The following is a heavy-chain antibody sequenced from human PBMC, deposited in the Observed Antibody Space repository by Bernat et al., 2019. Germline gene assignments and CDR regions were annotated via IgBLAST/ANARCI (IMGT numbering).Heavy chain of an antibody. D-gene: IGHD2-15*01. CDR2: ISGSGGST. J-gene: IGHJ3*02. V-gene: IGHV3-53*02. CDR1: GFTVSSNY. Sequence: EVQLVETGGGLIQPGGSLRLSCAASGFTVSSNYMSWVRQAPGKGLEWVSVISGSGGSTYYAASVKGRCTISRDNSKNTLYLQMNSLRAEDTAVYYCATFNVAATFLGAFDIWGQGTMVTVSS. CDR3: ATFNVAATFLGAFDI.